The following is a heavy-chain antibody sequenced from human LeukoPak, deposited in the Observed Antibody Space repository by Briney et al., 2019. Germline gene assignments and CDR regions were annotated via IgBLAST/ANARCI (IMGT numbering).Heavy chain of an antibody. CDR1: GYTFNRYA. V-gene: IGHV1-18*01. CDR3: ARHLYCDYFFDY. D-gene: IGHD4-17*01. J-gene: IGHJ4*02. CDR2: ISAYNGNT. Sequence: ASVQVSCKASGYTFNRYAISWVRQAPGQGLEWMGWISAYNGNTNYAQKLQGRVTMTTDTSTSTAYTELRSLRSDDTAVYYCARHLYCDYFFDYWGQGTLVTVSS.